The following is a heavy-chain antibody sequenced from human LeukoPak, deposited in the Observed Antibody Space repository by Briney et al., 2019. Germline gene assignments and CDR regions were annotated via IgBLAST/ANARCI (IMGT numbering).Heavy chain of an antibody. CDR3: AKSGMIILNAAMDV. V-gene: IGHV3-48*01. D-gene: IGHD3-22*01. CDR1: GFSLSISG. Sequence: PGGSLRLSCEASGFSLSISGMNWVRQAPGKGLEWVSYISSSSDLMSYVASVKGRFTVSRDNSEDTLYLQMNSLRAEDTAVYFCAKSGMIILNAAMDVWGQGTPVTVSS. J-gene: IGHJ6*02. CDR2: ISSSSDLM.